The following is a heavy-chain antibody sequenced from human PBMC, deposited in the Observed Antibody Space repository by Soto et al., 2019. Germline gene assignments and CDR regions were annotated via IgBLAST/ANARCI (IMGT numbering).Heavy chain of an antibody. J-gene: IGHJ5*02. D-gene: IGHD5-18*01. Sequence: SVKVSCKASGGTFSSYTISWVRQAPGQGLEWMGRIIPILGIANYAQKFQGRFTITRDTSASTAYMELSSLRSEDTAVYYCARGRGYSYGYQDFDHWGQGTLVTVSS. CDR2: IIPILGIA. CDR1: GGTFSSYT. CDR3: ARGRGYSYGYQDFDH. V-gene: IGHV1-69*02.